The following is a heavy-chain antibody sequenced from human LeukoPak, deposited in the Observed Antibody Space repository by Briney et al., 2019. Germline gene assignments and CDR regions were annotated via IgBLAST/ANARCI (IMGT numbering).Heavy chain of an antibody. CDR1: GFTFSSYA. Sequence: HPGGSLRLSCAASGFTFSSYAMSWVRQAPGKGLEWVSAISGSGGSTYYADSVKGRFTISRDNSKNTLYLQMNSLRAEDTAVYYCAKVPRSGYYYFDYWGQGTLVTVSS. CDR2: ISGSGGST. V-gene: IGHV3-23*01. CDR3: AKVPRSGYYYFDY. J-gene: IGHJ4*02. D-gene: IGHD3-22*01.